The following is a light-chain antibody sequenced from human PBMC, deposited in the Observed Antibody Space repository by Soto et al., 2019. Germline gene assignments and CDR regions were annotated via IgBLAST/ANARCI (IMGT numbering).Light chain of an antibody. CDR2: DAS. Sequence: VLTQSPATLSLSPVEIAPLSLSGSESVFGYLAWYQHKPGQAPRLLIYDASNRATGVPARFSGSGSGTDFTLTISKVEPEDFAVYYCQQYGTPRSVTFGQGTRLEIK. CDR1: ESVFGY. V-gene: IGKV3-11*01. CDR3: QQYGTPRSVT. J-gene: IGKJ5*01.